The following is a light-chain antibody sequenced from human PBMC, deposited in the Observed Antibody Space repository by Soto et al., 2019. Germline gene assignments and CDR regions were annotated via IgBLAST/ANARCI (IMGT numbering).Light chain of an antibody. Sequence: DIQMPQSPSSLSASVGDRVTITCRASQSISSYLNWYHQKPGKAPKLLISVVSTLESGVPSRFSGSGSGTEFTLTISSLQPEDFATYYCQQSDTYPLTFGGGTKVDIK. CDR1: QSISSY. V-gene: IGKV1-39*01. J-gene: IGKJ4*01. CDR3: QQSDTYPLT. CDR2: VVS.